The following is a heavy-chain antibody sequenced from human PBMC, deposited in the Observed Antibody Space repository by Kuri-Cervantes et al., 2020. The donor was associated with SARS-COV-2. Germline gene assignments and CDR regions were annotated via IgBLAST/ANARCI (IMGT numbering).Heavy chain of an antibody. D-gene: IGHD5-24*01. Sequence: SETLSLTCAVSGYSISSGYYWGWIRQPPGKGLEWIGSIYHSGSTNYNPSLKSRVTISVDTSKNQFSLKLSSVTAADTAVYYCARCPWGDGFDYWGQGTLVTVSS. V-gene: IGHV4-38-2*01. CDR3: ARCPWGDGFDY. J-gene: IGHJ4*02. CDR2: IYHSGST. CDR1: GYSISSGYY.